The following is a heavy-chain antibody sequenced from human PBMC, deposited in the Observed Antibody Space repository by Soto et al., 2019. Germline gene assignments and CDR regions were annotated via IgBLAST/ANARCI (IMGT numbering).Heavy chain of an antibody. V-gene: IGHV3-30*18. D-gene: IGHD1-26*01. CDR2: ISHDGSKK. J-gene: IGHJ4*02. Sequence: QVQLVESGGGVVQPGRSLRLSCVASGFSFGKYAMHWVRQAPGKELGWVAVISHDGSKKYSADSVMGRFTISRDNSENTLFLQVNSLRGEDTAVYYCAKDISSYSGSYTYYFDYWGQGTLVTVSS. CDR3: AKDISSYSGSYTYYFDY. CDR1: GFSFGKYA.